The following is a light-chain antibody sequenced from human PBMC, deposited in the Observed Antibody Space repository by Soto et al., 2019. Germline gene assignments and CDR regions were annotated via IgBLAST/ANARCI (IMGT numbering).Light chain of an antibody. CDR1: SSNIGSNY. V-gene: IGLV1-47*02. Sequence: QAVVTQPPSASGTPGQGVTFSCYGSSSNIGSNYVYWYQQLPGTAPKLLIYGSTQRPSGVPDRFSGSKSGTRAALAISGLRSEDEGDYYCAAWDDSLSGPVFGGGTKLTVL. CDR3: AAWDDSLSGPV. CDR2: GST. J-gene: IGLJ3*02.